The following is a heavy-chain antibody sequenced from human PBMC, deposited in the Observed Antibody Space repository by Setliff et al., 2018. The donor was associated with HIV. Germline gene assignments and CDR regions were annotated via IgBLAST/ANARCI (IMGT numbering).Heavy chain of an antibody. CDR3: ARDIATTWGIVVVVAAPDFDL. J-gene: IGHJ2*01. V-gene: IGHV3-21*01. CDR1: GFTFSSYS. Sequence: SLRLSCAASGFTFSSYSMNWVRQAPGKGLEWVSSISSSSSYIYYADSVKGRFTISRDNAKNSLYLQMNSLRAEDTAVYYCARDIATTWGIVVVVAAPDFDLWGRGTLVTVSS. D-gene: IGHD2-15*01. CDR2: ISSSSSYI.